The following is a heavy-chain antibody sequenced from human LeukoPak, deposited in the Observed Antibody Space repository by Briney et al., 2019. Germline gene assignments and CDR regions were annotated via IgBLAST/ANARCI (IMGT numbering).Heavy chain of an antibody. CDR2: IRGRGGST. J-gene: IGHJ4*02. CDR3: AKDGLYYCGGGTCFDS. CDR1: GLIFSSYS. V-gene: IGHV3-23*01. Sequence: GGSLRLSCAASGLIFSSYSMSWVRHAPKKGLGWVSTIRGRGGSTYYADSVKGRFTISRDNSKNTLYLQMNSLRAEDTALYYCAKDGLYYCGGGTCFDSWGQGTLVTVSS. D-gene: IGHD2-15*01.